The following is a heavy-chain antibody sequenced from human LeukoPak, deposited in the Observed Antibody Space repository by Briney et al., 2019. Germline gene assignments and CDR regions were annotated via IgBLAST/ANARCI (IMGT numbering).Heavy chain of an antibody. CDR1: GGPITASSYY. CDR3: AKHPSLREFDS. Sequence: SETLSLTCTVSGGPITASSYYWAWIRQPPGKGLEWIGSIYYSGSTFYNQSLKSRVTISVDTSKNQFSLRQSSMTAADTAVYYCAKHPSLREFDSWGQGTLVTVSS. J-gene: IGHJ4*02. CDR2: IYYSGST. V-gene: IGHV4-39*01.